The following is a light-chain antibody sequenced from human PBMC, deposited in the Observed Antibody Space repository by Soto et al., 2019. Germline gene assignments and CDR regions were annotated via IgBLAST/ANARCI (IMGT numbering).Light chain of an antibody. V-gene: IGKV3-11*01. J-gene: IGKJ2*01. CDR2: DAS. CDR3: QECSYWPPT. CDR1: QSVSSY. Sequence: EIVLTQSPATLSLSPGDRATLSCTASQSVSSYLAWYQQKPGQAPRLLIYDASNRATGIPARFSGSGSGKDLPLTSSSLEPEIFEIDYGQECSYWPPTFGQRTKLEIK.